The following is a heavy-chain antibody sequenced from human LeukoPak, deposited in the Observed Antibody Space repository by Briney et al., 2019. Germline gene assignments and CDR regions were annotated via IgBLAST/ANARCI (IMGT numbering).Heavy chain of an antibody. Sequence: SETLSLTCTVSGGSISSYYWSWIRQPPGKGLEWIGYIYYSGSTNYNPSLKSRVTISVDTSKNQFSLKLSSVTAADTAVYYCASALVVAASGGNWFDPWGQGTLVTVSS. CDR2: IYYSGST. CDR1: GGSISSYY. D-gene: IGHD2-15*01. V-gene: IGHV4-59*01. CDR3: ASALVVAASGGNWFDP. J-gene: IGHJ5*02.